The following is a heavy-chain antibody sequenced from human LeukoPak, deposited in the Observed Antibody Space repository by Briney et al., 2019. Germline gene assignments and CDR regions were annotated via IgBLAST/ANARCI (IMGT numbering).Heavy chain of an antibody. D-gene: IGHD7-27*01. J-gene: IGHJ5*02. CDR1: GYTFTGYY. Sequence: SVKVSCKASGYTFTGYYMHWVRQAPGQGLEWMGRIIPILGIANYAQKFQGRVTITADKSTSTAYMELSSLRSEDTAVYYCASGGLTGNWFDPWGQGTLVTVSS. CDR3: ASGGLTGNWFDP. CDR2: IIPILGIA. V-gene: IGHV1-69*02.